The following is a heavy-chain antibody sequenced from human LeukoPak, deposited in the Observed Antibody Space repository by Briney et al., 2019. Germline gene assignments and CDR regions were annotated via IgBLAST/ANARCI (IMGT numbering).Heavy chain of an antibody. CDR3: AKVMAAAGTWFFDY. D-gene: IGHD6-13*01. CDR1: GFTFTSYA. CDR2: ARASGGIT. J-gene: IGHJ4*02. V-gene: IGHV3-23*01. Sequence: GGSLRLSCVASGFTFTSYAMSWVRQAPGKGLESVSTARASGGITYYADSVKDRFTISRDSSKNTLHLQMNSLRAEDTAVYYCAKVMAAAGTWFFDYWSQGTLVTVSS.